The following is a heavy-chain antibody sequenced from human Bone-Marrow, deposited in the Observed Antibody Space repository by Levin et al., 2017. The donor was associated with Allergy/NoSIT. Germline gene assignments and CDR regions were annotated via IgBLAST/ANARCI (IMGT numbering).Heavy chain of an antibody. D-gene: IGHD1-1*01. J-gene: IGHJ4*02. Sequence: GESLKISCAASGFTFSDHYMDWVRQAPGKGLEWVGRIRNKANRYTTEYAASVKGRFSISREDSENSLYLQINSLRSEDTAVYYCTRRRHTHGIDYWGQGTLVTVSS. CDR2: IRNKANRYTT. V-gene: IGHV3-72*01. CDR3: TRRRHTHGIDY. CDR1: GFTFSDHY.